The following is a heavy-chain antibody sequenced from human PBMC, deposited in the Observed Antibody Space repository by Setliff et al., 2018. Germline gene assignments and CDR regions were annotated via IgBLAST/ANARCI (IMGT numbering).Heavy chain of an antibody. CDR3: ARESVVVVTTTNYYYYIDV. D-gene: IGHD2-21*02. CDR1: GGAFGNYG. V-gene: IGHV1-69*05. CDR2: IIPIFGTT. Sequence: GASVKVSCKASGGAFGNYGITWVRQAPGQGLEWMGGIIPIFGTTTYAQKFLGRVTITTDESSSTGYMELSSLRSEDTAVYFCARESVVVVTTTNYYYYIDVWG. J-gene: IGHJ6*03.